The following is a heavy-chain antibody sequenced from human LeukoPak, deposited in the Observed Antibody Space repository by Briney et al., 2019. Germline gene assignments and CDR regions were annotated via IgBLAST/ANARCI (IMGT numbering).Heavy chain of an antibody. V-gene: IGHV4-30-4*01. Sequence: PSETLSLTCTVSGGSISSGDYYWSWIRQPPGKGLEWIGYIYYSGSTYYNPSLKSRVTISVDTSKNQFSLKLSSVTAADTAVYYCARGYPGYCSGGSCYGLVDPWGQGTLVTVSS. J-gene: IGHJ5*02. D-gene: IGHD2-15*01. CDR3: ARGYPGYCSGGSCYGLVDP. CDR1: GGSISSGDYY. CDR2: IYYSGST.